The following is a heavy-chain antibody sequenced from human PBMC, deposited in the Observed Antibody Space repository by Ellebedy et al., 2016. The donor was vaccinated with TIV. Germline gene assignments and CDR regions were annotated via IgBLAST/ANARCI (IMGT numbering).Heavy chain of an antibody. Sequence: AASVKVSCKASGGTFSSYAISWVRQAPGQGLEWMGRIIPILGIANYAQKFQGRVTITADKSTSTAYMELSSLRSEDTAVYYCARVVTQWLVFNDAFDIWGQGTMVTVSS. CDR1: GGTFSSYA. J-gene: IGHJ3*02. D-gene: IGHD6-19*01. CDR2: IIPILGIA. V-gene: IGHV1-69*04. CDR3: ARVVTQWLVFNDAFDI.